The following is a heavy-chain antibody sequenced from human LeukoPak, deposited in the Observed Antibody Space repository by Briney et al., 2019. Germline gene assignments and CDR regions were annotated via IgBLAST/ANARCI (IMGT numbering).Heavy chain of an antibody. Sequence: PSETLSLTCTVSGGSISSYYWSWIRQPPGKGLEWIGYIYYSGSTNYNPSLKSRVTISVDTSKNQFSLKLSSVTAADTAAYYCAXXVRESGTNWFDPWGQGTLVTVSS. V-gene: IGHV4-59*01. CDR3: AXXVRESGTNWFDP. D-gene: IGHD1-14*01. CDR2: IYYSGST. CDR1: GGSISSYY. J-gene: IGHJ5*02.